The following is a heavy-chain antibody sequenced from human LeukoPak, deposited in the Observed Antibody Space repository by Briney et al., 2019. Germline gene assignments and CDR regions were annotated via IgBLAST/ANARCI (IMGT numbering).Heavy chain of an antibody. CDR1: GYRFTNYW. V-gene: IGHV5-51*01. CDR3: ARTTAEAFDI. Sequence: GESLKISCKTSGYRFTNYWIGWVRQMPGKGLEWMGIIYPGDSDTRYSPSFQGQVTISADKSISTAYLQWSSLKASDTAMYYCARTTAEAFDIWGQGTMVTVSS. D-gene: IGHD1-1*01. J-gene: IGHJ3*02. CDR2: IYPGDSDT.